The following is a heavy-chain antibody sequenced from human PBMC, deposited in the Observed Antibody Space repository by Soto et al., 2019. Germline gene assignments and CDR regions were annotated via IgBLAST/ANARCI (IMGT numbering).Heavy chain of an antibody. CDR1: GFTLTSYG. V-gene: IGHV1-18*01. D-gene: IGHD2-2*02. CDR2: ISAYNGNT. CDR3: ARDGPYTSPGRRYVYGVYV. Sequence: ASVKVSCKASGFTLTSYGFTWVRQASGQGLEWMAWISAYNGNTHYAQKVQGRVTVTTDTSTSTVYMEVRSLKSDDTAVYYCARDGPYTSPGRRYVYGVYVWG. J-gene: IGHJ6*02.